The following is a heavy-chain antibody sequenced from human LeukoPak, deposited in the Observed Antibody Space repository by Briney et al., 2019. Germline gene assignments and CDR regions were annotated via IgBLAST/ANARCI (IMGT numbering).Heavy chain of an antibody. CDR3: ARDLRDYYDSSGYYLLKGYYGMDV. V-gene: IGHV1-18*01. D-gene: IGHD3-22*01. J-gene: IGHJ6*02. CDR1: GYTFTSYG. CDR2: ITAYNGNT. Sequence: ASVKVSCKASGYTFTSYGISWVRQAPGQGLEWMGWITAYNGNTNYAQKLQGRVTMTTDTSTSTAYMELRSLRSDDTAVYYCARDLRDYYDSSGYYLLKGYYGMDVWGQGTTVTVSS.